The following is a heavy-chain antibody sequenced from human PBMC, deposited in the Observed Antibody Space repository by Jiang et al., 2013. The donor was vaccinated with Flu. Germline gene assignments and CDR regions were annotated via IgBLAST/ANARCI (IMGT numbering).Heavy chain of an antibody. J-gene: IGHJ5*02. D-gene: IGHD3-9*01. CDR1: GYTFTSYG. CDR3: ARDYYDILTGYLFVRGDNGFDP. V-gene: IGHV1-18*01. Sequence: KKPGASVKVSCKASGYTFTSYGISWVRQAPGQGLEWMGWISAYNGNTNYAQKLQGRVTMTTDTSTSTAYMELRSLRSDDTAVYYCARDYYDILTGYLFVRGDNGFDPWGQGTLVTVSS. CDR2: ISAYNGNT.